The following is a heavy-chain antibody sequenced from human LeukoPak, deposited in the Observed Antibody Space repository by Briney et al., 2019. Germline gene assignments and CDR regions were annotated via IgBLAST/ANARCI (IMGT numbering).Heavy chain of an antibody. D-gene: IGHD5-12*01. Sequence: GGSLRLSCAASGFTFSTFSMHWVRQAPGRGLEWVSSINPQGTSTWNADSVRGRFTVSRDNVKNSLYLQMNSLSAEDTGMYYCTGDFTGESGYAGYWGQGTLVTVSS. V-gene: IGHV3-21*06. CDR1: GFTFSTFS. CDR3: TGDFTGESGYAGY. J-gene: IGHJ4*02. CDR2: INPQGTST.